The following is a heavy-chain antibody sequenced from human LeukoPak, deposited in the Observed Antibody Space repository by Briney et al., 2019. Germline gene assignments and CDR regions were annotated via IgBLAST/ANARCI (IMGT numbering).Heavy chain of an antibody. J-gene: IGHJ4*02. CDR2: INPTGGST. V-gene: IGHV1-46*01. D-gene: IGHD2-21*02. CDR3: ARDHYHKIHSVMVTAPDY. Sequence: ASVKISCKASGYTFTSYYMHWVRQAPGEGLEWMGIINPTGGSTSYAQKFQGRVTMTRDTSTSTVYMELSSLRSEDTAVYYCARDHYHKIHSVMVTAPDYWGQGTLVIVSS. CDR1: GYTFTSYY.